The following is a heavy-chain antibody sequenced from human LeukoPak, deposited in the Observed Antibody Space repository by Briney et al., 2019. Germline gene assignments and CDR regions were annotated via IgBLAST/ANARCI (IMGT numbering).Heavy chain of an antibody. CDR1: GFTFTNYW. Sequence: GGSLRLSCVASGFTFTNYWMSWVRQAPGKGLEWVANIKQDGSAKYYVDSVKGRFTISRDNAKNSLYLQMNSLRADDTAVYYCARGDYVGGGFNDAFDIWGQGIMVTVSS. V-gene: IGHV3-7*01. CDR3: ARGDYVGGGFNDAFDI. CDR2: IKQDGSAK. J-gene: IGHJ3*02. D-gene: IGHD3-16*01.